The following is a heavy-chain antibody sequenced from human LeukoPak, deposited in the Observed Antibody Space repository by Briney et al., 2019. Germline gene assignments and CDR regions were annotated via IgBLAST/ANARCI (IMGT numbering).Heavy chain of an antibody. D-gene: IGHD5-18*01. CDR2: ISYDGSNK. CDR3: AKAILGEVTPLDY. V-gene: IGHV3-30*18. Sequence: GGSLRLSCAASGFTFSSDGMHWVRQAPGKGLEWVAVISYDGSNKYYADSVKGRFTISRDTSKNTLYLQMNSLSAEDTAVYYCAKAILGEVTPLDYWGQGTLVTVSS. J-gene: IGHJ4*02. CDR1: GFTFSSDG.